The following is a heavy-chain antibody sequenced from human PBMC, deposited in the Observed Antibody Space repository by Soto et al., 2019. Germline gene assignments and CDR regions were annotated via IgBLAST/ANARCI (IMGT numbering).Heavy chain of an antibody. V-gene: IGHV4-61*01. CDR2: IYYSGST. CDR3: AGYTIFGVADYYYYGMDV. Sequence: QVQLQESGPGLVKPSETLSLTCTVSGGSVSSGSYYWSWIRQPPGKGLEWIGYIYYSGSTNYNPSLTSRVTISVDTSKNQFSLKLSSVTAADTAVYYCAGYTIFGVADYYYYGMDVWGQGTTVTVSS. D-gene: IGHD3-3*01. J-gene: IGHJ6*02. CDR1: GGSVSSGSYY.